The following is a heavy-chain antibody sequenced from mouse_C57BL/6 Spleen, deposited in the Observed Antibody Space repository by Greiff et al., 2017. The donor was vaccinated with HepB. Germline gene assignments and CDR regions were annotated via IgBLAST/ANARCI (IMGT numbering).Heavy chain of an antibody. CDR1: GYTFTSYW. J-gene: IGHJ2*01. V-gene: IGHV1-55*01. Sequence: VQLQQSGAELVKPGASVKLYCKASGYTFTSYWITWVKQRPGQGLEWIGDIYPGSGSTNYNEKFKSKATLTVDTSSSTAYMQLSSRASGDSAVFDCARYASYEYDGYYWGQGTTLTVSS. CDR2: IYPGSGST. D-gene: IGHD2-4*01. CDR3: ARYASYEYDGYY.